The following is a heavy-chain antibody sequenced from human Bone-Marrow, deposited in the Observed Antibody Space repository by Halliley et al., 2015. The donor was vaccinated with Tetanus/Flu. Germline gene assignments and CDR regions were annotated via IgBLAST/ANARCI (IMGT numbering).Heavy chain of an antibody. CDR2: FFHSGPP. Sequence: REWIGFFFHSGPPSSTPPLGSRVPISIDTSPTQFSLTLTSVTAADTAVYYCARDGGYDAFDIWGQGTMVTVSS. J-gene: IGHJ3*02. CDR3: ARDGGYDAFDI. D-gene: IGHD3-22*01. V-gene: IGHV4-30-2*01.